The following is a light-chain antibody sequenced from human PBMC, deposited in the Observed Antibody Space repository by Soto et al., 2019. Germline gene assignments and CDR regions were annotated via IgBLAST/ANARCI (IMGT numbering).Light chain of an antibody. CDR2: EAS. CDR1: QSVSSF. Sequence: EIVLTQSPAPLSLSPGERATLSCRASQSVSSFLAWYQQKPGQAPRLLIYEASKRAAGIPARFSGSGSGTDFTLSISSLEPEDFGVYYCQQRSSWPHTFGQGTKVVFK. CDR3: QQRSSWPHT. J-gene: IGKJ1*01. V-gene: IGKV3-11*01.